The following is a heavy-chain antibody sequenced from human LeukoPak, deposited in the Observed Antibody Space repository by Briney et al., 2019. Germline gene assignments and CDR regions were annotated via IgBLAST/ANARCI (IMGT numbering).Heavy chain of an antibody. D-gene: IGHD3-16*01. CDR1: GYTFTRYD. J-gene: IGHJ4*02. CDR3: ARVDNYVWHY. CDR2: MNPKSGNT. V-gene: IGHV1-8*03. Sequence: ASVKVSCKASGYTFTRYDINWVRQATGQGLEWMGWMNPKSGNTGHAQKFQGRVTITADKSTSTAYMELSSLRSEDTAVYYCARVDNYVWHYWGQGTLVTVSS.